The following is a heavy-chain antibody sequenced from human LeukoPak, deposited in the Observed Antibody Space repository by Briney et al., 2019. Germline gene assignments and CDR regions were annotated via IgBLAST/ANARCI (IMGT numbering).Heavy chain of an antibody. V-gene: IGHV3-64*01. D-gene: IGHD2-15*01. CDR3: ARYCNGVTCYSGYDY. Sequence: RSGGSLRLSCAASGFTFSSYAMHWVRRTPGKGQEYVSAISTNGGGTYYANSVKGRFTISRDNSKNTLYLQMGSLRAEDMAVYFCARYCNGVTCYSGYDYWGQGTLVTVSS. J-gene: IGHJ4*02. CDR2: ISTNGGGT. CDR1: GFTFSSYA.